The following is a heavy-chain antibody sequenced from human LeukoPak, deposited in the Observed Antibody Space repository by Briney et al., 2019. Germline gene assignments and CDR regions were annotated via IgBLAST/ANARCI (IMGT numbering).Heavy chain of an antibody. J-gene: IGHJ4*02. D-gene: IGHD5-24*01. CDR2: IIPVLDIA. CDR1: GGTFSSYS. V-gene: IGHV1-69*04. Sequence: SVKVSCKASGGTFSSYSISRVRQAPGQGLEWMGRIIPVLDIANYAQKFQGRVTITADKSTSTAYMELNSLRSEDTAVYYCARDDRDGYNYGYWGQGTLVTVSS. CDR3: ARDDRDGYNYGY.